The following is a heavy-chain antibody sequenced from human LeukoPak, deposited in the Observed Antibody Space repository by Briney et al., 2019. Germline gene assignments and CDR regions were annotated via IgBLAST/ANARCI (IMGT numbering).Heavy chain of an antibody. D-gene: IGHD2-21*01. Sequence: GGSLRRSCVTSGFNFSDSRITLVRQAPGKGLQWVANVNRDGTEKHFLDSVEGRFTISRDNAKKSLYLQMSSLRPQDTAVYFCVRGDWYFESWGQGTLVTVSS. CDR3: VRGDWYFES. CDR1: GFNFSDSR. CDR2: VNRDGTEK. J-gene: IGHJ4*02. V-gene: IGHV3-7*04.